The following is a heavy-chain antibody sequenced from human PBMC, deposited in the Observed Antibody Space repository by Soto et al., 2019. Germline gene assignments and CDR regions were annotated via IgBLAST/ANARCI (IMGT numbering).Heavy chain of an antibody. CDR1: AFTFRSYA. CDR3: ARDAIYDGSGYYGSYFDY. Sequence: QVQLVESGGGVVQPGRSLRLSCAASAFTFRSYAMHWVRQAPGKGLEWVAVISYDGTYKYYADSVKSRFTISRDNSKNTLYLQMSSLRPEDTAVYYCARDAIYDGSGYYGSYFDYWGQGSLVTVSS. J-gene: IGHJ4*02. V-gene: IGHV3-30-3*01. D-gene: IGHD3-22*01. CDR2: ISYDGTYK.